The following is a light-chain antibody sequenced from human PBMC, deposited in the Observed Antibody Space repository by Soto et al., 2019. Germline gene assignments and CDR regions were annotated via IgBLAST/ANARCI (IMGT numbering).Light chain of an antibody. V-gene: IGKV1-6*01. CDR1: QGIRNE. Sequence: AIQMTQSPSSLSASVGDRVTITCRASQGIRNELGWYQQRPGKAPKLLIYAASTLESGVPSRFSASGSGTDFTLTISSLRPEDFATHYCLQDYNYPRTFGQGTKVEIK. CDR3: LQDYNYPRT. J-gene: IGKJ1*01. CDR2: AAS.